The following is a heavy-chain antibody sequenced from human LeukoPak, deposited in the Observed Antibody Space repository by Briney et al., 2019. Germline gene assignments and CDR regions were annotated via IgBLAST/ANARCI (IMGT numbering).Heavy chain of an antibody. CDR2: IYTSGSP. CDR3: ARGSRSGSYNWFDP. CDR1: ARSISSYY. Sequence: SETMSLTCTVAARSISSYYWSWIRQPAGKGLEWIGRIYTSGSPNYNTSLKSQVTMPVDTPKTQFSLKLGSVTAADTAVYHCARGSRSGSYNWFDPGGQGTLVTVSS. D-gene: IGHD1-26*01. V-gene: IGHV4-4*07. J-gene: IGHJ5*02.